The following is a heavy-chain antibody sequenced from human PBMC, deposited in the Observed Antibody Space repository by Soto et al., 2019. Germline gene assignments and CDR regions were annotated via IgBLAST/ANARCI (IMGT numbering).Heavy chain of an antibody. Sequence: LSLTCIVSGGSISSYHWNWIRQSPGKGLEWIGEISYSGNINYNPSLRGRVAILIDTSKNQFSLKLSSVTAADTAIYYCARHPNRGDFDYWGQGTLVTVSS. CDR3: ARHPNRGDFDY. V-gene: IGHV4-59*01. J-gene: IGHJ4*02. D-gene: IGHD3-10*01. CDR1: GGSISSYH. CDR2: ISYSGNI.